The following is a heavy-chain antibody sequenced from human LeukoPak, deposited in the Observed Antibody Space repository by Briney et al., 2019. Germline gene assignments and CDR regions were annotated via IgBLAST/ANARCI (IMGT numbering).Heavy chain of an antibody. CDR2: ISGDGGST. Sequence: PGGSLTLSCVVSGFTFDDYAIHWVRQAPGNGLEWVSVISGDGGSTYYADAVKGRFTISRDNSKNSLYLQMNSLRSEDTALYYCAKGLTTVVTRGAFDIWGQGTMVTVSS. V-gene: IGHV3-43*02. J-gene: IGHJ3*02. CDR1: GFTFDDYA. D-gene: IGHD4-23*01. CDR3: AKGLTTVVTRGAFDI.